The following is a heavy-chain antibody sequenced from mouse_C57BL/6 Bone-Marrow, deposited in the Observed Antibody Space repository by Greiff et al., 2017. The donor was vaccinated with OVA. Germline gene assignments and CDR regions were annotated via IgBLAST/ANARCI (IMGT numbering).Heavy chain of an antibody. D-gene: IGHD1-1*01. CDR3: ARKKRDDCGSSSDWYFDV. V-gene: IGHV1-7*01. CDR2: INPSSGYT. Sequence: QVQLQQSGAELAKPGASVKLSCKASGYTFTSYWMHWVNQRPGQGLEWIGYINPSSGYTKYNQKFKDKATLTADKSSSPAYMQLSSLTYEDSAVYYCARKKRDDCGSSSDWYFDVWGTGTTVTVSS. CDR1: GYTFTSYW. J-gene: IGHJ1*03.